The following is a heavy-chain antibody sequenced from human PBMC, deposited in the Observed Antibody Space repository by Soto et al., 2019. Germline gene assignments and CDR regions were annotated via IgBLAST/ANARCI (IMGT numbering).Heavy chain of an antibody. CDR3: GSSGDYRSGSYWYFFDY. CDR1: GYTFTSYA. J-gene: IGHJ4*02. V-gene: IGHV1-18*01. CDR2: ISAYNGNT. D-gene: IGHD3-10*01. Sequence: ASVKVSCKASGYTFTSYAISWVRQAPGQGLEWMGWISAYNGNTNYAQKLQGRVTMTTDTSTTTAYMELRSLRADDTALYYCGSSGDYRSGSYWYFFDYWGQGALVTVSS.